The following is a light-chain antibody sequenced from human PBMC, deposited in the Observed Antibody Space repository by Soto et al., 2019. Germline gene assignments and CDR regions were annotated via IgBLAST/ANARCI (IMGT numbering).Light chain of an antibody. CDR2: EVN. CDR3: CSSGGSPTYV. CDR1: SSNVGSYKL. V-gene: IGLV2-23*02. J-gene: IGLJ1*01. Sequence: QSVLTQPASVSGSPGQSIPISCTGTSSNVGSYKLVSWYQQHPGKAPKLMIFEVNKRPSGVSKRFSGSKSGNTASLTISALKVEDEADYYCCSSGGSPTYVFGTGTKSPS.